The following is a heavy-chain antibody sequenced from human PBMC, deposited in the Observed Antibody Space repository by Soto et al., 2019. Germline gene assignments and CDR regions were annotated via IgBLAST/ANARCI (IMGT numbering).Heavy chain of an antibody. J-gene: IGHJ4*02. CDR2: ISGSGGST. D-gene: IGHD3-22*01. CDR3: AKDHYYYDSSGYPTLFDY. Sequence: GGSLRLSCAASGFTFNNYDMSWVRQAPGKGLEWVSAISGSGGSTYYADSVKGRFTISRDNSKNTLYLQMNSLRAEDTAVYHCAKDHYYYDSSGYPTLFDYWGQGTLVTVSS. V-gene: IGHV3-23*01. CDR1: GFTFNNYD.